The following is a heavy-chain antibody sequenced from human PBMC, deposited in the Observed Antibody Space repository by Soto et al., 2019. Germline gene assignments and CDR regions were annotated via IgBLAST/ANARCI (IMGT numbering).Heavy chain of an antibody. CDR3: ARDPWAADY. Sequence: EVQLVGSGGGLVQPGGSLRLSCAASGFTVSTKYMSWVRQAPGKGLEWVSVIYRGGSTFYADSVRGRFTISRDNSKNTVNLQMNSLRAEDTPVYYCARDPWAADYWGQGTLVTVSS. V-gene: IGHV3-66*01. D-gene: IGHD3-16*01. J-gene: IGHJ4*02. CDR1: GFTVSTKY. CDR2: IYRGGST.